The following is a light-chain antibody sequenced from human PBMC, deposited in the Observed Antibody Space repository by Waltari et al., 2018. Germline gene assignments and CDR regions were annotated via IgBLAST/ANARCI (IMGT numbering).Light chain of an antibody. V-gene: IGLV2-14*01. J-gene: IGLJ2*01. CDR3: AAYTSTNTVI. Sequence: QSALTQPASVSGSPGQSITISCTETNSDIGSYNHVSWYQQYPGKSPKRMIFHVTRWPSGVPHLFSGSKSVNTASLTISGLQAEDEADYFCAAYTSTNTVIFGGGTKVTVL. CDR2: HVT. CDR1: NSDIGSYNH.